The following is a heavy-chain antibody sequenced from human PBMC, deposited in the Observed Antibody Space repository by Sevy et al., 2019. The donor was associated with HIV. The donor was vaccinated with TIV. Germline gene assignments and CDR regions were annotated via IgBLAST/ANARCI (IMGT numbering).Heavy chain of an antibody. J-gene: IGHJ4*02. Sequence: GGSLRLSCTASGFTFSTAWMSWVRQAPGKGLEWIGRIKSKTDGGSTDYAEPVKGRFNILRDDSKHTVFVQMNSLTNEDTAVYYCATNTTGWYPSLDSWGQGTLVTVSS. CDR3: ATNTTGWYPSLDS. CDR2: IKSKTDGGST. V-gene: IGHV3-15*05. CDR1: GFTFSTAW. D-gene: IGHD6-19*01.